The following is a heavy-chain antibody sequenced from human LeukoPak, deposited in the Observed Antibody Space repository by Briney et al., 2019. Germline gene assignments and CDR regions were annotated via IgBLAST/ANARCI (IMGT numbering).Heavy chain of an antibody. V-gene: IGHV4-30-4*01. CDR2: IYHSGST. CDR3: ARATVTVFDY. J-gene: IGHJ4*02. D-gene: IGHD4-17*01. CDR1: GGSIDSGDSY. Sequence: PSETLSLTCPVSGGSIDSGDSYWSWIRQPPGKGLEWIGYIYHSGSTYYNPSLKSRITMSVDTSKKQCSLKLTSVTAADTAVYYCARATVTVFDYWGQGTLVTVSS.